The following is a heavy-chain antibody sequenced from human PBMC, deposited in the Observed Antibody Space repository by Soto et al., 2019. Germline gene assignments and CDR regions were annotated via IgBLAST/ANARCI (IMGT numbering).Heavy chain of an antibody. D-gene: IGHD3-10*01. CDR3: TRIEKGSATYT. CDR1: GFSLSNTRMG. V-gene: IGHV2-26*01. Sequence: GSGPTLVNPTETLTLTCTVSGFSLSNTRMGVSWIRQPPGKALEWLAHIFSNDEKSYSTSLKSRLTISKDTSKSQVVLSMTNMDPGDTATYYCTRIEKGSATYTWGQGTLVTVSS. CDR2: IFSNDEK. J-gene: IGHJ5*02.